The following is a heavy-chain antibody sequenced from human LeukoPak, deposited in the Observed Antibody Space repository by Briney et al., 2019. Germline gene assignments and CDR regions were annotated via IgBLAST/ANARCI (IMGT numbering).Heavy chain of an antibody. CDR3: VARLPAAILVDV. Sequence: ASVKVSRKASGYTFTSYYMHWVRQAPGQGLEWMGIINPSGGSTSYAQKFQGRVTMTRDTSTSTVYMELSSLRSEDTAVYYCVARLPAAILVDVWGKGTTVTVSS. J-gene: IGHJ6*04. V-gene: IGHV1-46*01. CDR1: GYTFTSYY. CDR2: INPSGGST. D-gene: IGHD2-2*02.